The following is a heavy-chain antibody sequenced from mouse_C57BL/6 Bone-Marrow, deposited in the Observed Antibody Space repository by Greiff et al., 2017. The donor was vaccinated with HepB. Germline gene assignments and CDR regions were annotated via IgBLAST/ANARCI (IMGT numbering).Heavy chain of an antibody. Sequence: VKLQQSGAELVRPGTSVKVSCKASGYAFTNYLIEWVKQRPGQGLEWIGVINPGSGGTNYNEKFKGKATLTADKSSITAYMQLSSLTSEDSAVYFCARGDYYGSSLDYWGQGTTLTVSS. CDR2: INPGSGGT. J-gene: IGHJ2*01. V-gene: IGHV1-54*01. D-gene: IGHD1-1*01. CDR1: GYAFTNYL. CDR3: ARGDYYGSSLDY.